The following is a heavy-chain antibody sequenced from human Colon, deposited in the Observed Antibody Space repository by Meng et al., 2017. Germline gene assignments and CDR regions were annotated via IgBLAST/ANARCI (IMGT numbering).Heavy chain of an antibody. J-gene: IGHJ5*02. CDR2: IHNSGKT. Sequence: QLQLHESGPGLAKPSETLPLTCTVSGASINIGRYYWAWVRQAPGKGLEWIGSIHNSGKTYYNSSLKSRVTILVDTSKNQFSLKLTSVTAADTAVYLCARLVTTVTTGNWFDPWGQGTLVTVSS. CDR1: GASINIGRYY. CDR3: ARLVTTVTTGNWFDP. D-gene: IGHD4-17*01. V-gene: IGHV4-39*07.